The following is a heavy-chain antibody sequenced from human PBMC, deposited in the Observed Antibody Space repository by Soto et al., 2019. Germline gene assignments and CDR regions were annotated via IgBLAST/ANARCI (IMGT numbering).Heavy chain of an antibody. J-gene: IGHJ4*02. Sequence: QVQLVQSGAEGKKPGASVTVSCKASGYTFTNYGINWVRQAPGQGLEWIAWISVKNGNTNYAQKVQRRVSLTTDPSTSTAYMELRSLRFDDPVVYDCAVDSANDYDSSDYYGGDYWGQGTLVTVSS. CDR3: AVDSANDYDSSDYYGGDY. CDR2: ISVKNGNT. V-gene: IGHV1-18*01. CDR1: GYTFTNYG. D-gene: IGHD3-22*01.